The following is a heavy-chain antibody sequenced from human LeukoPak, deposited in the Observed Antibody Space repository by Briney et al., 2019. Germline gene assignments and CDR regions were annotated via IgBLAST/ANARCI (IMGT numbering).Heavy chain of an antibody. J-gene: IGHJ5*02. D-gene: IGHD1-26*01. CDR2: MNPNSGNT. CDR1: RYSFTSYD. CDR3: ARSPVGHYGWFDP. Sequence: ASVKVSCKASRYSFTSYDINWVRQATGQGLEWMGWMNPNSGNTGYAQKFQGRVTMTRNTSISTAYMELSSLRSEDTAVYYCARSPVGHYGWFDPWGQGTLVTVSS. V-gene: IGHV1-8*01.